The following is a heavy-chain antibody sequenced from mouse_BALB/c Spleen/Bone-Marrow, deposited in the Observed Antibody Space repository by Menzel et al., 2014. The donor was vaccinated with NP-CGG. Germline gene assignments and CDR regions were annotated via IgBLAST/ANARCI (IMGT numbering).Heavy chain of an antibody. CDR2: VNPNNGGT. Sequence: EVQLQQSGPDLVKPGASVNISCKASGYSFTGYYMHWVKQSHGKSLEWIGRVNPNNGGTSYNQKFKGKAILTVDKSSSTAYMELRSLTSEDSAVYYCARERDYGFAYWGQGTLVTVSA. CDR3: ARERDYGFAY. D-gene: IGHD2-4*01. CDR1: GYSFTGYY. V-gene: IGHV1-26*01. J-gene: IGHJ3*01.